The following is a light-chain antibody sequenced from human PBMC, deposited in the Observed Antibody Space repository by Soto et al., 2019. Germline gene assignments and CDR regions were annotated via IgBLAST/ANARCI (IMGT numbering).Light chain of an antibody. CDR2: GAS. CDR3: QQYGSSPPVT. V-gene: IGKV3-20*01. CDR1: QSVSSSY. Sequence: EIVLTQSPGTLSLSPGERATLSCRASQSVSSSYLAWYQQKPGQAPRLLIYGASGRATGITDRFSGSGSGTDFTLTISRLEPEDFAVYYCQQYGSSPPVTFGKGTRLEI. J-gene: IGKJ5*01.